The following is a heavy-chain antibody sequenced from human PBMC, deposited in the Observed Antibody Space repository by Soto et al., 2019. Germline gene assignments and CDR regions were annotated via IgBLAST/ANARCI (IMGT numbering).Heavy chain of an antibody. V-gene: IGHV4-59*01. D-gene: IGHD3-3*01. J-gene: IGHJ4*02. CDR2: IYYSGST. CDR3: ARVLGGSNIIPKYFDY. CDR1: GGSISSYY. Sequence: SETLSLTCTVSGGSISSYYWSWIRQPPGKGLEWIGYIYYSGSTNYNPSLKSRVTISVDTSKNQFSLKLSSVTAADTAVYYCARVLGGSNIIPKYFDYWGQGTLVTVS.